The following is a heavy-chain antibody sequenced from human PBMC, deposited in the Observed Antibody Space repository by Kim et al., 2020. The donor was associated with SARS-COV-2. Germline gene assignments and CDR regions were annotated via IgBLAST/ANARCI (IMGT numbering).Heavy chain of an antibody. J-gene: IGHJ3*02. Sequence: GGSLRLSCAASGFTFSSHWMNWVRQAPGKGLEWVANVKQDGSDMSYVDSVKGRFTISRDNAENSLYLQMNSLRADDTAVYYCVREGFGEENAFDIWGQGTMVTVSS. CDR1: GFTFSSHW. D-gene: IGHD3-10*01. V-gene: IGHV3-7*03. CDR3: VREGFGEENAFDI. CDR2: VKQDGSDM.